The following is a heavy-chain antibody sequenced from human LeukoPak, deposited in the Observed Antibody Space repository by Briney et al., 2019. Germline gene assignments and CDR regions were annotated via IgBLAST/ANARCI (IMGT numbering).Heavy chain of an antibody. V-gene: IGHV3-30*18. CDR1: GFTFSSYG. Sequence: GGSLRLSCAASGFTFSSYGMHWVRQAPGKGLEWVAVISYDGSNKYYADSVKGRFTISRDNSKNTLYLQMNSLRAEDTAVYYCAKDYYDSSGYLDYWGQGTLVTVSS. D-gene: IGHD3-22*01. J-gene: IGHJ4*02. CDR2: ISYDGSNK. CDR3: AKDYYDSSGYLDY.